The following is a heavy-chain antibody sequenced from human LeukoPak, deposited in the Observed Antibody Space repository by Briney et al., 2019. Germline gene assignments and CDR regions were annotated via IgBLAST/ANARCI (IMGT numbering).Heavy chain of an antibody. CDR2: IYYSGST. J-gene: IGHJ5*02. V-gene: IGHV4-31*03. CDR3: ARWSTVPTSWWFDP. CDR1: GGSISSGGYY. D-gene: IGHD4-17*01. Sequence: SETLSLTCTVSGGSISSGGYYWSWIRQHPGKGLEWIGYIYYSGSTYYNPSLKSRVTISVDTSKNQFSLKLSSVTAADTAVYYCARWSTVPTSWWFDPWGQGTLVTVSS.